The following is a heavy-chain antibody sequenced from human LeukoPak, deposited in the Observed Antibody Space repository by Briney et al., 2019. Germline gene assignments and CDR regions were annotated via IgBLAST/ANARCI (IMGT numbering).Heavy chain of an antibody. J-gene: IGHJ4*02. CDR2: IYPGGSDT. V-gene: IGHV5-51*01. CDR1: GYFFTNNW. CDR3: VRHRGGSGWVFDL. Sequence: GESLKISCKGSGYFFTNNWFGWVRQMPGKGLERMGVIYPGGSDTRYSPSFQGQVTISADKSISTAYLQWSSLKASDTAVYYCVRHRGGSGWVFDLWGQGTLITVPS. D-gene: IGHD6-19*01.